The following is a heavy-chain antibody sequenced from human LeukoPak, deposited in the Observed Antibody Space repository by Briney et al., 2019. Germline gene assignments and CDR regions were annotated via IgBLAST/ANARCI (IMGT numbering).Heavy chain of an antibody. V-gene: IGHV4-59*08. Sequence: SETLSLTCTVSGGSISSYYWSWIRQPPGKGLEWIGYINYSGSTKYNPSLKSRVTIAVDTSKNQFSLKLTSVTAADTAVFYCARSYGSGTQSWFFDLWGRGTLVTVSS. J-gene: IGHJ2*01. CDR1: GGSISSYY. CDR2: INYSGST. CDR3: ARSYGSGTQSWFFDL. D-gene: IGHD3-10*01.